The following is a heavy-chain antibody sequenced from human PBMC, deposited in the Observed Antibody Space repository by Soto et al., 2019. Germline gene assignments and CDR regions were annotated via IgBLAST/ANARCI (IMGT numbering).Heavy chain of an antibody. Sequence: ASVKVSCKASGYTFTSYGISWVRQAPGQGLEWMGWISAYNGNTNYAQKLQGRVTMTTDTSTSTAYMELRSLRSDDTAVYYCARDPSPYSLYYYYYMDVWGKGTTVTVSS. CDR2: ISAYNGNT. CDR1: GYTFTSYG. V-gene: IGHV1-18*01. D-gene: IGHD4-4*01. J-gene: IGHJ6*03. CDR3: ARDPSPYSLYYYYYMDV.